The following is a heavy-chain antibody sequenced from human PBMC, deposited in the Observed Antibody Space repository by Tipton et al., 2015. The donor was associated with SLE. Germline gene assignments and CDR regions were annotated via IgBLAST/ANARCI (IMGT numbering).Heavy chain of an antibody. Sequence: SLRLSCAASGFTVSSNYMSWVRQAPGKGLEWVSVIYSGGSTYYADSVKGRFTISRDDSKNTLSLQMDSLTAEDTAVYYCARDRVVGAEGGGYYLDYWGQGTLVTVSS. CDR2: IYSGGST. V-gene: IGHV3-53*05. CDR3: ARDRVVGAEGGGYYLDY. D-gene: IGHD1-26*01. J-gene: IGHJ4*02. CDR1: GFTVSSNY.